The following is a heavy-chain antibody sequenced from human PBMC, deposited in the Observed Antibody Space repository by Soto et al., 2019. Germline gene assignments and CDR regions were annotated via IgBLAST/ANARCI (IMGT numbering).Heavy chain of an antibody. CDR1: GGSISSGPYS. J-gene: IGHJ6*02. CDR3: ARLGGYCSSTSCYGYYGMDV. V-gene: IGHV4-39*01. D-gene: IGHD2-2*01. Sequence: QLQLQESGPGLVKPSETLSLTCTVSGGSISSGPYSWGWIRQPPGKGLEWIGTFYYSGSTNYNPYLGSRVPIPVDTSKTQFPLKVGSVTAADTAVYYCARLGGYCSSTSCYGYYGMDVWGQGTTVTVSS. CDR2: FYYSGST.